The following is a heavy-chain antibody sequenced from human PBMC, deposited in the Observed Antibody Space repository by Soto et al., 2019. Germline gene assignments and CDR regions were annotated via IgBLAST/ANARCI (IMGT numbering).Heavy chain of an antibody. Sequence: QVQLVQSGAEVKKPGASVKVSCKASGYTFTSYAMHWVRQAPGQRLEWMGWINAGNGNTKYSQKFQGRVTITRDTSASPAYMELSSLRSEDTAVYYCARGRYSSGYPNDYWGQGTLVTVSS. CDR1: GYTFTSYA. D-gene: IGHD3-22*01. CDR3: ARGRYSSGYPNDY. V-gene: IGHV1-3*01. J-gene: IGHJ4*02. CDR2: INAGNGNT.